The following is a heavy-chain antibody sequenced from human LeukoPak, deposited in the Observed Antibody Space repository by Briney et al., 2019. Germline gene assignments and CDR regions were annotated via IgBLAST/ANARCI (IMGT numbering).Heavy chain of an antibody. CDR3: AREYCSGGSCYSGGPNAFDI. Sequence: PGGSLRLSCAASGFTFTTYWMSWIRQAPGKGLEWVANIKQDGTEKYYVDSVKGRFTISRDNAKNSLYLQMNSLRAEDTAVYYCAREYCSGGSCYSGGPNAFDIWGQGTMVTVSS. V-gene: IGHV3-7*03. CDR1: GFTFTTYW. J-gene: IGHJ3*02. D-gene: IGHD2-15*01. CDR2: IKQDGTEK.